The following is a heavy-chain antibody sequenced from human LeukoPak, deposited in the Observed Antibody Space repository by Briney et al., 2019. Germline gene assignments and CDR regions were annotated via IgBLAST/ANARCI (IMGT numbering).Heavy chain of an antibody. CDR2: IIPIFGTA. CDR1: GGTFSSYA. D-gene: IGHD3-3*01. V-gene: IGHV1-69*05. J-gene: IGHJ4*02. CDR3: ARDGGFLTYYDFWSGPNALDY. Sequence: ASVKVSCKASGGTFSSYAISWVRQAPGQGLEWMGGIIPIFGTANYAQKFQGRVTITRDTSASTAYMELSSLRSEDTAVYYCARDGGFLTYYDFWSGPNALDYWGQGTLVTVSS.